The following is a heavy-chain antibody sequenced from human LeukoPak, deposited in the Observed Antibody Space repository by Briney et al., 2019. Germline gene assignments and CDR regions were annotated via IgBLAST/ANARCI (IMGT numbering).Heavy chain of an antibody. CDR2: VYASGST. D-gene: IGHD3-9*01. V-gene: IGHV4-61*02. Sequence: PSETLSLTCNVSGDSLSCRGSCFWSWIRQPAGKGLEWIGRVYASGSTHYNPSLKSRVTISVDTSENHFSLQLNSVTAADTAVYYCARSYDILIGNDYWGQGTLVTVSS. J-gene: IGHJ4*02. CDR1: GDSLSCRGSCF. CDR3: ARSYDILIGNDY.